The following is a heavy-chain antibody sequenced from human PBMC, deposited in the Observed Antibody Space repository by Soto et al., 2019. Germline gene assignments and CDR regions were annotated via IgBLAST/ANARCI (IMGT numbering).Heavy chain of an antibody. CDR3: ARDFVPYYDFWSGYGDWFDP. J-gene: IGHJ5*02. CDR1: GYTVTIYG. Sequence: GVPVKVACKASGYTVTIYGIGRVLQAPGQGLEWMGWISAYNGNTNYAQKLQGRVTMTTDTSTSTAYMELRSLRSDDTAVYYCARDFVPYYDFWSGYGDWFDPWGQGTLVTVPQ. CDR2: ISAYNGNT. D-gene: IGHD3-3*01. V-gene: IGHV1-18*01.